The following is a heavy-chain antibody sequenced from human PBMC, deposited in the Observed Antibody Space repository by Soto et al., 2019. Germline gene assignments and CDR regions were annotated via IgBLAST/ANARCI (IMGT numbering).Heavy chain of an antibody. Sequence: GASVKVSCKSSGFPFANTAVQWVRQARGQRPDWIGLIVVGTGDTDSAQKFQERVTITRDTSTSTVYMELRSLRSDDTAVYFCAADSRNWNYAYWGQGTLVTVSS. J-gene: IGHJ4*02. V-gene: IGHV1-58*01. CDR3: AADSRNWNYAY. CDR1: GFPFANTA. CDR2: IVVGTGDT. D-gene: IGHD1-7*01.